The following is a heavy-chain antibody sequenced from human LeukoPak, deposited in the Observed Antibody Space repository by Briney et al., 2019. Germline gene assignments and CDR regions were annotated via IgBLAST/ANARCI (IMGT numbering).Heavy chain of an antibody. CDR2: IWYDGSQK. V-gene: IGHV3-33*03. CDR1: GYSFSSHG. Sequence: QAGRSLRLSCAVSGYSFSSHGMHWVRQAPGKGLEWVAAIWYDGSQKYYADTVRSRFTVSRDNSKNTLYLQMDSLRAEDTAVYYCARLYGANVGYLDSWGQGTLVTVSS. J-gene: IGHJ4*02. D-gene: IGHD4-23*01. CDR3: ARLYGANVGYLDS.